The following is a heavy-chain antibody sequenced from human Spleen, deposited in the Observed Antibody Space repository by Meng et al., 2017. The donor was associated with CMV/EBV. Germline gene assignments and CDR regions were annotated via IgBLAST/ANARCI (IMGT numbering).Heavy chain of an antibody. V-gene: IGHV4-59*11. J-gene: IGHJ4*02. CDR3: ARDVTPDY. CDR2: ISYTGST. D-gene: IGHD5-18*01. Sequence: GSLRLSCTVSGGSISNHYWNWIRQPPGKGLEWSGYISYTGSTKYNPSLKSRVTISVDTSKNQFSLRLSSLTAADTAVYYCARDVTPDYWGQGTLVTVSS. CDR1: GGSISNHY.